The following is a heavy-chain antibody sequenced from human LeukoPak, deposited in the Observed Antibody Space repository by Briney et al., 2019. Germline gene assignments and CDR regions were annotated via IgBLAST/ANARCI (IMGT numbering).Heavy chain of an antibody. Sequence: ASVKVSCKASGYTFITYGINWVRQAPGQGLEWMGWISAYNSNTEYAQKFQGRVTMATETSTSTAYMELRSLRTDDTAVYYCARDPYYYDSSGYFDYWGQGTLVTVSS. V-gene: IGHV1-18*01. CDR2: ISAYNSNT. CDR3: ARDPYYYDSSGYFDY. CDR1: GYTFITYG. D-gene: IGHD3-22*01. J-gene: IGHJ4*02.